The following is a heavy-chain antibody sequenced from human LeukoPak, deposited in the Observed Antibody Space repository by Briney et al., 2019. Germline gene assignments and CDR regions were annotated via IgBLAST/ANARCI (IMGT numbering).Heavy chain of an antibody. Sequence: GASVKVSCKASGYTFTGYYIHWVRQAPGQGLEWMGWINPDSGGTNYAQNFQGRVTMTRDTSISTAYMELNRLRSDDTAVYYCARVASAVYSGYWGQGTLVTVSS. J-gene: IGHJ4*02. CDR1: GYTFTGYY. V-gene: IGHV1-2*02. CDR2: INPDSGGT. CDR3: ARVASAVYSGY.